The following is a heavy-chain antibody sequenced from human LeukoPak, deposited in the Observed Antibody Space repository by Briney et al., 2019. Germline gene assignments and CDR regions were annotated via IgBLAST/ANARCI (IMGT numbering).Heavy chain of an antibody. CDR1: GGSFSGYY. V-gene: IGHV4-34*01. CDR2: INHSGST. CDR3: ARLRRITMVRGLLYYYYYMDV. Sequence: SETLSLTCAVYGGSFSGYYWSWIRQPPGKGLEWIGEINHSGSTNYNPSLKSRVTISVDTSKNQFSLKLSSVTAADTAVYYCARLRRITMVRGLLYYYYYMDVWGKGTTVTVSS. D-gene: IGHD3-10*01. J-gene: IGHJ6*03.